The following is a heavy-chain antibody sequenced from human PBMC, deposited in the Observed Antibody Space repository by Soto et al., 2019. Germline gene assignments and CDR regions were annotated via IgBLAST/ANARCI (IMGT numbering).Heavy chain of an antibody. CDR2: ISSSGSPL. V-gene: IGHV3-48*04. D-gene: IGHD2-15*01. CDR3: ARDLMYSHMDV. Sequence: GGSLRLSCEASGFTFSRVSMNWVRQVPGKGLEWLSYISSSGSPLYYADSVKGRFTISRDNAKNSLSLQMNSLRAEDTAVYYCARDLMYSHMDVWGQGTTVTVSS. CDR1: GFTFSRVS. J-gene: IGHJ6*02.